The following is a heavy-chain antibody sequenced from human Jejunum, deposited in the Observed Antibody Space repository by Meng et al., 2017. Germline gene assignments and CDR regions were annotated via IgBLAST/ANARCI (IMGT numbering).Heavy chain of an antibody. V-gene: IGHV3-7*01. CDR2: INPDGSRT. J-gene: IGHJ4*02. D-gene: IGHD2-8*02. CDR3: TRETWYYFDY. CDR1: GLPFSIHW. Sequence: GESLKISCAASGLPFSIHWMTWVRQAPGKGLGWVATINPDGSRTSYLESVEGRFTISRDNARNSLNLQMNSLRAEDTALYYCTRETWYYFDYWGQGTLVTVSS.